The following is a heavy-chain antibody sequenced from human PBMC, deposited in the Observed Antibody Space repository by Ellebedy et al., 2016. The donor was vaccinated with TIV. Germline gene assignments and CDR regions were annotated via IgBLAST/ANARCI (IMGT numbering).Heavy chain of an antibody. D-gene: IGHD5-18*01. Sequence: GESLKISCAASGFTFSNAWMNWVRQAPGKGLEWVGRIKSKTDGGTTEYAASVKGRFTISRDDSKSIAYLQMNSLKTEDTAVYYCTRDVDTAMGHYYGMDVWGQGTTVTVSS. CDR3: TRDVDTAMGHYYGMDV. CDR1: GFTFSNAW. J-gene: IGHJ6*02. V-gene: IGHV3-15*07. CDR2: IKSKTDGGTT.